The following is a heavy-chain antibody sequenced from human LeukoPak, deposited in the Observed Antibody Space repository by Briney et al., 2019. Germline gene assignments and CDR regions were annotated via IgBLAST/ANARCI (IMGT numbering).Heavy chain of an antibody. CDR3: VKDSGSGYPRAYFQH. CDR1: GFTFSSYG. V-gene: IGHV3-30*18. J-gene: IGHJ1*01. Sequence: GGSLRLSCAASGFTFSSYGMHWVRQAPGKGLEWVAVISYDGSNKYYADSVKGRFTISRDNSKNTLYLQMNSLRAEDTAVYYCVKDSGSGYPRAYFQHWGQGTLVTVSS. D-gene: IGHD3-22*01. CDR2: ISYDGSNK.